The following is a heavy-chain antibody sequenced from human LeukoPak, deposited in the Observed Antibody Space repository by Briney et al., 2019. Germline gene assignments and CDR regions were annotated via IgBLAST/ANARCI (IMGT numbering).Heavy chain of an antibody. CDR1: GFPFSSYS. Sequence: GGSLRLSCAASGFPFSSYSLNWVRQAPGKGLEWVSYITSSSSTMYYADAVKGRFAISRDNAKNSLYLQMNRLRAEDTAVYYCARKSGSSGYPFDYWGQGILVTVSS. V-gene: IGHV3-48*01. D-gene: IGHD3-22*01. CDR2: ITSSSSTM. J-gene: IGHJ4*02. CDR3: ARKSGSSGYPFDY.